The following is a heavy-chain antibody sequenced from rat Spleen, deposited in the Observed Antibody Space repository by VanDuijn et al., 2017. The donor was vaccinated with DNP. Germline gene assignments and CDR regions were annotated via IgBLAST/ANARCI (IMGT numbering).Heavy chain of an antibody. CDR2: LNSAGST. CDR3: ARWTRYFDY. J-gene: IGHJ2*01. CDR1: GYSITSSYR. Sequence: EVQLQESGPGLVKPSQSLSLTCSVTGYSITSSYRWNWIRKFPGNKLEWMGYLNSAGSTNYNPSLKSRISITRDTSKNHFFLHLNSVTTEDTATYYCARWTRYFDYWGQGAMVTVSS. V-gene: IGHV3-3*01. D-gene: IGHD1-7*01.